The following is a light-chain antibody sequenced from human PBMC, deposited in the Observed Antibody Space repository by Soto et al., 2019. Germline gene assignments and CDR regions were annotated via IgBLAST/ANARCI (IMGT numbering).Light chain of an antibody. CDR2: DVN. CDR3: SSYTTADTVI. V-gene: IGLV2-14*03. Sequence: QSALTQPASMSGSPGQSITISCTGTSSDIGGYNFVSWYQRHPGKGPKLLIFDVNFRPSGVSNRFSGSKSENTASLTISGLQPKDEADYYCSSYTTADTVIFGGGTKVTVL. J-gene: IGLJ2*01. CDR1: SSDIGGYNF.